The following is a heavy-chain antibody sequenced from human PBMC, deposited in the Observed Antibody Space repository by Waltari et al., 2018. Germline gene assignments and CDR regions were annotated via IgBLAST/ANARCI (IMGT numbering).Heavy chain of an antibody. CDR3: AREGNWNTQPIDY. CDR1: GYTFTSYA. J-gene: IGHJ4*02. Sequence: QVQLVQSGAEVKKPGASVKVSCKASGYTFTSYAMHWVRQAPGQRLEWMGWINAGNGNTKYSQKFQGRVTITRDTSASTAYMERRSLGSDDTAVYYCAREGNWNTQPIDYWGQGTLVTVSS. V-gene: IGHV1-3*01. CDR2: INAGNGNT. D-gene: IGHD1-20*01.